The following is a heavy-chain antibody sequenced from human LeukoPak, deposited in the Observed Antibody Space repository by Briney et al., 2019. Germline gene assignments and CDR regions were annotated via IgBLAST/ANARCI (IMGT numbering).Heavy chain of an antibody. V-gene: IGHV4-59*01. Sequence: PSETLSLTCTVSGGSISSYYWGWIRQPPGKGLEWIGYIYYSGSTNYNPSLKSRVTISVDTSKNQFSLKLSSVTAADTAVYYCARDRGSTSWHDPYYYYYGMDVWGQGTTVTVSS. D-gene: IGHD2-2*01. CDR1: GGSISSYY. CDR2: IYYSGST. J-gene: IGHJ6*02. CDR3: ARDRGSTSWHDPYYYYYGMDV.